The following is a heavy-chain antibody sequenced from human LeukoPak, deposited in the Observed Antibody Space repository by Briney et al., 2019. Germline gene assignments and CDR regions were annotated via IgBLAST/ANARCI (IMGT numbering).Heavy chain of an antibody. CDR2: ISSSGSTT. Sequence: GGSLRLSCAASGFTFSDYYMSWIRQAPGKGLEWVSYISSSGSTTYYADSVKGRFTISRDNSKNTLYLQMNSLRAEDTAVYYCAKDLHSYGYPVLDYWGQGTLVTVSS. CDR3: AKDLHSYGYPVLDY. D-gene: IGHD5-18*01. J-gene: IGHJ4*02. CDR1: GFTFSDYY. V-gene: IGHV3-11*01.